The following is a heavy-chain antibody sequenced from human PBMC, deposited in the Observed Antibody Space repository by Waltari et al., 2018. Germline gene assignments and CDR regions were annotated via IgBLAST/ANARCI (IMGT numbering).Heavy chain of an antibody. CDR1: GYTFTGYY. J-gene: IGHJ5*02. V-gene: IGHV1-2*06. Sequence: QVQLVQSGAEVKKPGASVKVSCKASGYTFTGYYMHWVRQAPGQGLEWMGRINPNSGGTNYAQKFQGRVTMTRDTSISTAYMELSRLRSDDTAVYYCAREGQTYYYDSSGYYPYWFDPWGQGTLVTVSS. CDR2: INPNSGGT. D-gene: IGHD3-22*01. CDR3: AREGQTYYYDSSGYYPYWFDP.